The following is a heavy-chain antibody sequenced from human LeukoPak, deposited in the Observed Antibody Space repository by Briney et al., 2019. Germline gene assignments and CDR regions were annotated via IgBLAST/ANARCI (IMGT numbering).Heavy chain of an antibody. D-gene: IGHD4-17*01. CDR1: GGSLSGYY. V-gene: IGHV4-59*01. CDR3: ARETAGDYGDYGSRGVVDY. CDR2: IYYDGST. J-gene: IGHJ4*02. Sequence: SSETLCLTCAVYGGSLSGYYWSWIRLPPGKGLEWIGYIYYDGSTNYIPSLKSRVTISAETSKNQFSLKLRSVTAADTAVYYCARETAGDYGDYGSRGVVDYWGQGTLVTVSS.